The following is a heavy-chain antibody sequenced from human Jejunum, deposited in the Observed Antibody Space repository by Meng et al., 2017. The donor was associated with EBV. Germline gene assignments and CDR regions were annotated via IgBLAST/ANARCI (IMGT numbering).Heavy chain of an antibody. V-gene: IGHV2-5*02. CDR1: GCSRWTCGVC. CDR3: AHTEGGGNSGFLDY. D-gene: IGHD4-23*01. CDR2: IYCGDDK. Sequence: STLKESLTKLSQPQQSPCVSVTSSGCSRWTCGVCGGVIRLPTRKALKWLAVIYCGDDKSYTPFLKGSLTITKDTAKNKVVLTMTKMDPVDTATYYCAHTEGGGNSGFLDYWGQGTLVTVS. J-gene: IGHJ4*02.